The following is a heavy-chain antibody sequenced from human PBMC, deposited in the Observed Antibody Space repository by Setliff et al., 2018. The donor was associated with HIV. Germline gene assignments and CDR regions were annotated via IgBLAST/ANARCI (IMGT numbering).Heavy chain of an antibody. CDR3: AKAQYYDILTGFGPFDY. V-gene: IGHV3-30-3*01. CDR2: ISYDGSNK. Sequence: GGSLRLSCAASGFTFSSYAMHWVRQAPGKGLEWVAVISYDGSNKYYADSVKGRFTISRDNAKNSLYLQMNSLRAEDTAVYYCAKAQYYDILTGFGPFDYWGQGTLVTVSS. CDR1: GFTFSSYA. D-gene: IGHD3-9*01. J-gene: IGHJ4*02.